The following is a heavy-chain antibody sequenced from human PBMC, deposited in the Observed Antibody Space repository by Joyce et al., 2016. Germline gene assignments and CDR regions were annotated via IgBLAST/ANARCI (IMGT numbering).Heavy chain of an antibody. D-gene: IGHD2-15*01. Sequence: QLQLQESGPGLVKTSETLSLTCTVSGGSINTATHLWGWIRQPPGQGLEWTGSFGKSGNTYYNPSLKSRVTLSVDTSHNQFALQMTSVTAADTAVYYCARHAEKSCAGRGPATCGFDIWGRGTLVTVSS. J-gene: IGHJ3*02. CDR3: ARHAEKSCAGRGPATCGFDI. CDR1: GGSINTATHL. V-gene: IGHV4-39*01. CDR2: FGKSGNT.